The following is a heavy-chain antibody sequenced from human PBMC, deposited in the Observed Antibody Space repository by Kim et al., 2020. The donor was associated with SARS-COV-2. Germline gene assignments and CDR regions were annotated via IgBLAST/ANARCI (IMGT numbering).Heavy chain of an antibody. CDR2: ISGSGDST. CDR1: GFTFSSYA. Sequence: GGSLRLSCAASGFTFSSYAMTWVRQAPGKGLEWVSAISGSGDSTSYADSVKGRFTISRDNSKITLYLQMNSLRAEDTAVYYCAKEFSYSYGPGYYYYGMDVWGQGTTVTVSS. D-gene: IGHD5-18*01. J-gene: IGHJ6*02. CDR3: AKEFSYSYGPGYYYYGMDV. V-gene: IGHV3-23*01.